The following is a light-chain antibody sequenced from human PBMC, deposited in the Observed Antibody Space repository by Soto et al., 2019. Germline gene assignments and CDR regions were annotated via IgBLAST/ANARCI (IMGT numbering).Light chain of an antibody. Sequence: DIQMTQSPSSLSASLGDRVTITCRASQGISNNLAWYQQRPGKVPKLLIYAASTLQSGVPSRFSGSGSGTDFTLIISSLQPEDVATYYCQKYNSGPPFTFGPGTKVDIK. CDR3: QKYNSGPPFT. CDR2: AAS. CDR1: QGISNN. V-gene: IGKV1-27*01. J-gene: IGKJ3*01.